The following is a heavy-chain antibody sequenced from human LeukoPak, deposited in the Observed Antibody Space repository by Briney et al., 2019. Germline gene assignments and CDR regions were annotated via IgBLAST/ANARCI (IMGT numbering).Heavy chain of an antibody. CDR1: GFTFSSYS. V-gene: IGHV3-21*01. CDR3: ARDYCSGVSCYYFDY. D-gene: IGHD2-15*01. J-gene: IGHJ4*02. CDR2: ISRSSSYR. Sequence: PGGSLRLSCAASGFTFSSYSMNWVRQAPGKGLEWVSSISRSSSYRYYADSVKGRFTISRDNAKNSLYLQMNSLRAEDTAVYYCARDYCSGVSCYYFDYWGQGTLVTVPS.